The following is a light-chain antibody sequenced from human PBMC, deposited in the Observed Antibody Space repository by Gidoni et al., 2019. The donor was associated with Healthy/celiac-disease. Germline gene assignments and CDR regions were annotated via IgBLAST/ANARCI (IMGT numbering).Light chain of an antibody. J-gene: IGLJ2*01. V-gene: IGLV1-40*01. Sequence: QSVITPPPSVSGAPRQRVTISCTGSSANIRAGYDVHWYQQLPGTAPKLLIYGNSNRPSGVPDRFSGSKSGTSASRAITGLQAEDEADYYCQSYDSSLSGSVVFGGGTKLTVL. CDR1: SANIRAGYD. CDR2: GNS. CDR3: QSYDSSLSGSVV.